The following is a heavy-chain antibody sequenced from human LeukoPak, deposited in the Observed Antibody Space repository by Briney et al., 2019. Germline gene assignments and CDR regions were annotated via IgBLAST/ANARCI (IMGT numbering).Heavy chain of an antibody. V-gene: IGHV4-61*02. CDR2: IYTSGST. J-gene: IGHJ5*02. Sequence: PSETLSLTCTVSGGSISSGSYYWSWIRQPAGKGLEWIGRIYTSGSTNYNPSLKSRVTISVDTSKNQFSLKLSSVTAADTAVYYCARRVGIAAADAKNWFDPWGQGTLVTVSS. CDR1: GGSISSGSYY. D-gene: IGHD6-13*01. CDR3: ARRVGIAAADAKNWFDP.